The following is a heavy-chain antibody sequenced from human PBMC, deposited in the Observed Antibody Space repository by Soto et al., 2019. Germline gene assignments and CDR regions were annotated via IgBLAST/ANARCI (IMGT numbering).Heavy chain of an antibody. CDR2: IYSGGST. V-gene: IGHV3-53*01. D-gene: IGHD3-22*01. CDR1: GFTVSSNY. CDR3: ARALSSGYGEPVDY. J-gene: IGHJ4*02. Sequence: PGGSLRLSCAASGFTVSSNYLCWVRQAPGKGLGWVSVIYSGGSTYYADSLQGRFTIPRDNSKNALYLQMNSLTAEDTALSYCARALSSGYGEPVDYWGQGTLVTVSS.